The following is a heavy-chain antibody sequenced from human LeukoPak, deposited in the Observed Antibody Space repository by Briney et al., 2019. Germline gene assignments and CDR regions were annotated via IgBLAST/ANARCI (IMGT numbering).Heavy chain of an antibody. D-gene: IGHD3-10*02. V-gene: IGHV3-23*01. CDR3: AELGITMIGGV. J-gene: IGHJ6*04. CDR1: GLTFSSYA. Sequence: GGSLRLSCAASGLTFSSYAMNWVRQAPGKGLEWVSAISGSGGNTYYADSVKGRFTIPRDNSKNTLYLQMNSLRAEDTAVYYCAELGITMIGGVWGKGTTVTISS. CDR2: ISGSGGNT.